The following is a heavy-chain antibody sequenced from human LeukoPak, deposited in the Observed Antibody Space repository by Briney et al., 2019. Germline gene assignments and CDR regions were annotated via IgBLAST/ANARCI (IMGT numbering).Heavy chain of an antibody. Sequence: SVKVSCKASGGTFSSYAISWVRQAPGQGLEWMGGIIPIFGTANYAQKFQGRVTITADESTSTAYMELSSLRSEDTAVYYCARVFFHYDILTGYDPVGDYYYMDVWGKGTTVTISS. J-gene: IGHJ6*03. V-gene: IGHV1-69*13. D-gene: IGHD3-9*01. CDR3: ARVFFHYDILTGYDPVGDYYYMDV. CDR1: GGTFSSYA. CDR2: IIPIFGTA.